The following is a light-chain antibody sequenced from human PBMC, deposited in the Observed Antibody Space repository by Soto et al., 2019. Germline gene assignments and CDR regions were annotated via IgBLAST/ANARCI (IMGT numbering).Light chain of an antibody. Sequence: QSVLTQPPSVSGAPGQRVTISCTGSSSNIGAGYHVHWYQQLPGTAPKLLMYGNNNRPSGVPDRFSGSKSGTSASLAITGLQAEDEADYYCQSYDSTLSGVVFGGGTKVTVL. J-gene: IGLJ2*01. CDR3: QSYDSTLSGVV. V-gene: IGLV1-40*01. CDR1: SSNIGAGYH. CDR2: GNN.